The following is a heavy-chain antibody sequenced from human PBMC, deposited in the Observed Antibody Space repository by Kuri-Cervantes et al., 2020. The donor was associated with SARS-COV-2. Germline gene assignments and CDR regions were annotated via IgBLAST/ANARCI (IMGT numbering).Heavy chain of an antibody. D-gene: IGHD2-15*01. CDR1: RFNFDNNA. V-gene: IGHV3-23*01. J-gene: IGHJ6*02. Sequence: GESLKISCVASRFNFDNNAMTWVRQAPGKGLEWVSSTSRSGGTSYYADSVKGRFTISRDNSKNTLYLQMNSLRAEDTAVYYCAKDRIDIGYYYYYYGMDVWGQGTTVTVSS. CDR2: TSRSGGTS. CDR3: AKDRIDIGYYYYYYGMDV.